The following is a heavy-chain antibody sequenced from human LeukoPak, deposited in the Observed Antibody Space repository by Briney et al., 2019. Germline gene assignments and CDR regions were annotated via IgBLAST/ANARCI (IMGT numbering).Heavy chain of an antibody. J-gene: IGHJ6*02. D-gene: IGHD2-15*01. CDR1: GDSVPSNSAA. V-gene: IGHV6-1*01. CDR2: TYYRSKWYN. Sequence: SQTLSLTCAISGDSVPSNSAAWNWIRQSPSRGLEWLGRTYYRSKWYNDYAVSVKSRITINPDTSKNQFSLQLNSVTPEDTAVYYCARDRALGYCSGGSCYVEDGMDVWGQGTTVTVSS. CDR3: ARDRALGYCSGGSCYVEDGMDV.